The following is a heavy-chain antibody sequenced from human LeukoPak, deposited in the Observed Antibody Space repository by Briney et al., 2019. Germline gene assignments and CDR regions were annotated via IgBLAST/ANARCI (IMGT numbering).Heavy chain of an antibody. V-gene: IGHV1-2*02. D-gene: IGHD5-24*01. Sequence: ASVKDSCKASGYTFTDYYIHWVRQAPGQGLEWMGWINPNSGGTKYARRFQGRVTMTRDASISTAYTELSSLRSDDTAVYYCARVVVAYNYGAFDIWGQGTVVTVSS. J-gene: IGHJ3*02. CDR2: INPNSGGT. CDR1: GYTFTDYY. CDR3: ARVVVAYNYGAFDI.